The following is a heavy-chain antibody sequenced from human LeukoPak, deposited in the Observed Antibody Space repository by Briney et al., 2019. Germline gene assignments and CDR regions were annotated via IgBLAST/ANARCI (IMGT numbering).Heavy chain of an antibody. CDR3: ARDHVVGANYYYYGMDV. D-gene: IGHD1-26*01. CDR1: GYTFTTYG. Sequence: GASVKISCKASGYTFTTYGFSWVRQAPGQGLEWLGWISAYNSNTNYAQKLQGRVTLTTDTSTKTAYMELRSLRSEDTAVYYCARDHVVGANYYYYGMDVWGQGTTVTVSS. CDR2: ISAYNSNT. J-gene: IGHJ6*02. V-gene: IGHV1-18*01.